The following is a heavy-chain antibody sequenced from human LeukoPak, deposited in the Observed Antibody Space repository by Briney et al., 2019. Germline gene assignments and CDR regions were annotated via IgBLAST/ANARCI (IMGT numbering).Heavy chain of an antibody. Sequence: GGSLRLSCAASGFTFSWYWIHWVRHAPGKGLVWVSRIDSDGSTTNYADSVKGRFTISRDNAKNTLYLQMNSLRAEDTAVYFCTTGGQLWSYWGQGTLVTVSS. V-gene: IGHV3-74*01. D-gene: IGHD3-16*01. CDR3: TTGGQLWSY. J-gene: IGHJ4*02. CDR2: IDSDGSTT. CDR1: GFTFSWYW.